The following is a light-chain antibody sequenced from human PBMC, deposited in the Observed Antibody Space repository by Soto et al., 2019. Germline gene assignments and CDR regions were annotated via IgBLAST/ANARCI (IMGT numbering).Light chain of an antibody. J-gene: IGLJ2*01. V-gene: IGLV1-44*01. CDR1: SSNIGSNT. CDR2: SNN. Sequence: QSVLTQSPSASGTPGQRVTISCSGSSSNIGSNTVNWYQQLPGTAPKLLIYSNNQRPSGVPARFSGSKSGTSASLAISGLQSEDEADYYCAAWDGSLNAVLFGGGTKLTVL. CDR3: AAWDGSLNAVL.